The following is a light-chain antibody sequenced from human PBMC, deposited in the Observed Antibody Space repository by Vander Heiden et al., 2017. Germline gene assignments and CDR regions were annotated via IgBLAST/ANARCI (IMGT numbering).Light chain of an antibody. J-gene: IGKJ1*01. Sequence: DIQMTQSPSTPSASVGDRVTTTCRASQSISSWLAWYQQKLGKAPKLLLYKASSVESGVPSRFSGSGSGTEFTLTISSLQPDDFATYYCQQYSSSWTFGQGTKVEIK. V-gene: IGKV1-5*03. CDR1: QSISSW. CDR2: KAS. CDR3: QQYSSSWT.